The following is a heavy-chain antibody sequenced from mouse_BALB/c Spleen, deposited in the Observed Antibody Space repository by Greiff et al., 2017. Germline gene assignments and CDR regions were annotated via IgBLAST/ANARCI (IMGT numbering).Heavy chain of an antibody. V-gene: IGHV3-2*02. D-gene: IGHD2-4*01. Sequence: DVKLQESGPGLVKPSQSLSLTCTVTGYSITSDYAWNWIRQFPGNKLEWMGYISYSGSTSYNPSLKSRISITRDTSKNQFFLQLNSVTTEDTATYYCARSEGLRRERSYWGQGTLVTVSA. CDR1: GYSITSDYA. J-gene: IGHJ3*01. CDR3: ARSEGLRRERSY. CDR2: ISYSGST.